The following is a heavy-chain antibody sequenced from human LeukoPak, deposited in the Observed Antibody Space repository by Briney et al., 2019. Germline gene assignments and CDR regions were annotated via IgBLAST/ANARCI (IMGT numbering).Heavy chain of an antibody. D-gene: IGHD3-9*01. Sequence: SETLSLTCTVPGGSISSYYWSWIRQPPGKGLEWIGYIYYSGSTNYNPSLRSRVTISVDTSKNQFSLKLSSVTAADTAVYYCAGSGDILTGPNWFDPWGQGTLVTVSS. CDR2: IYYSGST. V-gene: IGHV4-59*01. J-gene: IGHJ5*02. CDR3: AGSGDILTGPNWFDP. CDR1: GGSISSYY.